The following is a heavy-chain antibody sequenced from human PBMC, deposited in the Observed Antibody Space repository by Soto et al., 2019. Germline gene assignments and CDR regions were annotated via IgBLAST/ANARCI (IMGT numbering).Heavy chain of an antibody. D-gene: IGHD2-2*01. V-gene: IGHV6-1*01. CDR3: ARDRVVVVPAAIDAFDI. CDR1: GDSVSSNSAA. Sequence: PSQTLSLTCAISGDSVSSNSAARNWIRQSPSRGLEWLGRTYYRSKWYNDYAVSVKSRITINPDTSKNQFSLQLNSVTPGDTAVYYCARDRVVVVPAAIDAFDIWGQGTMVTVS. CDR2: TYYRSKWYN. J-gene: IGHJ3*02.